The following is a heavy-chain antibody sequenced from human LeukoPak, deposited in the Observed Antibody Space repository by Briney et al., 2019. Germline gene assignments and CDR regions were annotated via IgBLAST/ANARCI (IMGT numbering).Heavy chain of an antibody. CDR2: IWDDGSNK. V-gene: IGHV3-33*01. Sequence: GGSLRLSCAASGFTFSSYGMHWVRQAPGKGLEWVAVIWDDGSNKYYADSVKGQFTISRDNSKNTLYLQMNSLRAEDTAVYYCARSLNGDPPDFDYWGQGTLVTVSS. CDR3: ARSLNGDPPDFDY. D-gene: IGHD4-17*01. CDR1: GFTFSSYG. J-gene: IGHJ4*02.